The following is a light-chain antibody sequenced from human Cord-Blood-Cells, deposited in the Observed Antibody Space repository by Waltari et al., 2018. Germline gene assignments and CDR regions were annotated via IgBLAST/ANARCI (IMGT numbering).Light chain of an antibody. CDR2: AAS. CDR1: QGISSY. J-gene: IGKJ4*01. CDR3: QQLNSYPLT. V-gene: IGKV1-9*01. Sequence: IQLTQSPSSLSASVGDRVTITCRASQGISSYLSWYQQKPGKAPKLLIYAASTLQSGVPSRFSGSGSGTYFTLTISSLQPEDFATYCCQQLNSYPLTFGGGTKVEIK.